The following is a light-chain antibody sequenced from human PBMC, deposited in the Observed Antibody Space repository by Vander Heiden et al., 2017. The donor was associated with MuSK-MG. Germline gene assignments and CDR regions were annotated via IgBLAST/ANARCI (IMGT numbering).Light chain of an antibody. J-gene: IGKJ4*01. CDR2: GAS. CDR3: QQYNNWPPLT. CDR1: QSVSSN. Sequence: EIVMTQSPATLSVSPGERATLSCRASQSVSSNLAWYQQKPGQAPRLLIYGASTRATGIPARFSGSGSEKEFTLTISSRQSEDFAVYYCQQYNNWPPLTFGGGTKVEIK. V-gene: IGKV3-15*01.